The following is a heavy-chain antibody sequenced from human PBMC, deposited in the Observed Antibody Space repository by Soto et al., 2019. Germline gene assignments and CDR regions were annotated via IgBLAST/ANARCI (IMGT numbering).Heavy chain of an antibody. D-gene: IGHD1-26*01. CDR1: GFIFRNFG. J-gene: IGHJ4*02. Sequence: QVQLVESGGGVVQPGRSLRLSCAASGFIFRNFGMHWVRRAPGKGLEWVATISGDGNDKYYPDSIKGRLTISRDNFNNTMYLQLNNLRPEDSAVYHCVQGASTAHQPLDSWGQGVLVTVSS. CDR3: VQGASTAHQPLDS. CDR2: ISGDGNDK. V-gene: IGHV3-30*03.